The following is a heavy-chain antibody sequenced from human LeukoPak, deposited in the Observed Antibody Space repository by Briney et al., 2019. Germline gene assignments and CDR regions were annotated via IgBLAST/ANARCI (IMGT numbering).Heavy chain of an antibody. CDR3: AKRVAVAGSKGFDY. J-gene: IGHJ4*02. CDR2: ISGSAGST. CDR1: GFTFSSYV. Sequence: GGSLRLSCAASGFTFSSYVMNWVRQAPGKGLEWVSAISGSAGSTFYADSVRGRFTISRDNSKSTLWLQMNSLRAEDTAVYYCAKRVAVAGSKGFDYWGQGTLVTVSS. V-gene: IGHV3-23*01. D-gene: IGHD6-19*01.